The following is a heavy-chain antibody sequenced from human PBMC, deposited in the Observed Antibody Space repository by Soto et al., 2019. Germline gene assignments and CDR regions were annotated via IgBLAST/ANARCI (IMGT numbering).Heavy chain of an antibody. Sequence: SETLSLTCTVSGGSISSYYWSWIRQPPGKGLEWIGYIYYSGSTNYNPSLKSRVTISVDTSKNQFSLKLSSVTAADTAVYYCARMRGTYDSSGFDYWGQGTLGTVSS. V-gene: IGHV4-59*01. J-gene: IGHJ4*02. CDR1: GGSISSYY. D-gene: IGHD3-22*01. CDR3: ARMRGTYDSSGFDY. CDR2: IYYSGST.